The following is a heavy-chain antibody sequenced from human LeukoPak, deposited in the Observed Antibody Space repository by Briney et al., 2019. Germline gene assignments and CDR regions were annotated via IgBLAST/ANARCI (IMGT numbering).Heavy chain of an antibody. V-gene: IGHV3-15*01. CDR2: IKSKTDGGTT. CDR1: GFTFINAW. D-gene: IGHD2-21*02. CDR3: TTLAYCGGDCYIDY. Sequence: GGSLRLSCAASGFTFINAWMSWVRQAPGKGLEWVGRIKSKTDGGTTDYAAPVKGRFTISRDDSKNTLYLQMNSLKTEDTAVYYCTTLAYCGGDCYIDYWGQGTLVTVSS. J-gene: IGHJ4*02.